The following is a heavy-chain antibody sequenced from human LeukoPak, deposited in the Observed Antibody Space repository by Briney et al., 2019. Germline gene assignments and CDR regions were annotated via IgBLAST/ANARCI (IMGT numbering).Heavy chain of an antibody. CDR1: GGSISSSSYY. CDR3: ARGGYGDYLLD. V-gene: IGHV4-39*07. J-gene: IGHJ4*02. D-gene: IGHD4-17*01. CDR2: IYYSGST. Sequence: SETLSLTCTVSGGSISSSSYYWGWIRQPPGKGLEWIGSIYYSGSTYYNPSLKSRVTISVDTSKNQFSLKLSSVTAADTAVYYCARGGYGDYLLDWGQGTLVTVSS.